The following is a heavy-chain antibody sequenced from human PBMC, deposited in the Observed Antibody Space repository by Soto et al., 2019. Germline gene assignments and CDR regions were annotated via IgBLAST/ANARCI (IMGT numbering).Heavy chain of an antibody. Sequence: SVKVSCKASGCTFSSYAISWVRQAPGQGLEWMGGIIPIFGTANYAQKFQGRVTITADESTSTAYMELSSLRSEDTAVYYCARAQTAGYSSGWSRFDPWGQGTLVTVSS. D-gene: IGHD6-19*01. CDR3: ARAQTAGYSSGWSRFDP. V-gene: IGHV1-69*13. J-gene: IGHJ5*02. CDR2: IIPIFGTA. CDR1: GCTFSSYA.